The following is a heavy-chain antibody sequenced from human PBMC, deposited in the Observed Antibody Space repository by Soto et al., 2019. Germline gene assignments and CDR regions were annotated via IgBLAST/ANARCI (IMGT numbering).Heavy chain of an antibody. J-gene: IGHJ3*02. CDR1: GGTFSSYA. Sequence: ASVKVSCKASGGTFSSYAISWVRQAPGQGLEWMGGIIPIFGTANYAQKFQGRVTITADESTSTAYMELSSLRSEDTAVYYCARDGGGTIFGVVITDAFDIWGQGTMVTVSS. V-gene: IGHV1-69*13. D-gene: IGHD3-3*01. CDR3: ARDGGGTIFGVVITDAFDI. CDR2: IIPIFGTA.